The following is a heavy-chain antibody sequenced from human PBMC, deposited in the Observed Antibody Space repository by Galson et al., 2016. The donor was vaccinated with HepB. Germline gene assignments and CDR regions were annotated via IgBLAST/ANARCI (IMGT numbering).Heavy chain of an antibody. Sequence: SLRLSCAASGFSFTSHAMHWVRQAPGKGLEWVAVISYDGSNNDFYADSVKGRFTISRDNSKNTLYLQMNSLRPEDTAIYYCARSFWGYTTTYFFDHWGQGSLVTVSS. CDR1: GFSFTSHA. CDR3: ARSFWGYTTTYFFDH. D-gene: IGHD3-16*01. CDR2: ISYDGSNND. V-gene: IGHV3-30-3*01. J-gene: IGHJ4*02.